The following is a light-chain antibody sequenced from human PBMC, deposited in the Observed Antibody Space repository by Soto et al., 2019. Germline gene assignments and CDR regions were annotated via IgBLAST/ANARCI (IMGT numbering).Light chain of an antibody. V-gene: IGLV2-8*01. Sequence: QSVLTQPPSASASPGQSVTISCTGTSSDVGGYNYVSWYQQRPGKAPKLMIYEVSQRPSGVPDRFSGSKSGNTATLTVSGLQAEDEADYYCQSYDSSLSGVVFGGGTKVTVL. CDR2: EVS. CDR1: SSDVGGYNY. J-gene: IGLJ2*01. CDR3: QSYDSSLSGVV.